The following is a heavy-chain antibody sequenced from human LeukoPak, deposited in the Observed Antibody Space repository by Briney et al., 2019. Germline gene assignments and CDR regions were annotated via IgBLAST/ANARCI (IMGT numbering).Heavy chain of an antibody. CDR3: ARDRVGQQLVGRNYYYYYMDV. CDR1: GGSIRGYY. Sequence: SETLSLTCTVSGGSIRGYYWSWIRQPPGKGLEYIGYIYYSGITNYNPSLKSRVTISVDTSKNQFSLRLNSVTAADTAMYYCARDRVGQQLVGRNYYYYYMDVWGKGTTVTISS. V-gene: IGHV4-59*01. D-gene: IGHD6-13*01. CDR2: IYYSGIT. J-gene: IGHJ6*03.